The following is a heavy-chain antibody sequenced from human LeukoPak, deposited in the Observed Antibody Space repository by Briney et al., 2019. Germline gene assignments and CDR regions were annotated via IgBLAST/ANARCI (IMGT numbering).Heavy chain of an antibody. Sequence: PGGSLRLSCAASGFTFSDHQMDWVRQAPGKGLEWVGRIRNKANRYTTESAASVKGRFFISRDDSRNFLYLQMNSLKTEDTVVYYCARLGLVRARNYLDYWGQGTLVTVSS. D-gene: IGHD1-26*01. CDR3: ARLGLVRARNYLDY. J-gene: IGHJ4*02. CDR1: GFTFSDHQ. CDR2: IRNKANRYTT. V-gene: IGHV3-72*01.